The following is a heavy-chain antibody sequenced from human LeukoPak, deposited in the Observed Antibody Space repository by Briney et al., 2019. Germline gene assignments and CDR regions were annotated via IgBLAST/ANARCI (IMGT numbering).Heavy chain of an antibody. Sequence: PGGSLRRSCAASGFTFDDYGMSWVRQAPGKGLEWVSGINWNGGSTGYADSVKGRFTISRDNAKNSLYLQMNSLRAEDTALYYCARTVVVAATNWFDPWGQGTLVTVSS. V-gene: IGHV3-20*04. CDR2: INWNGGST. D-gene: IGHD2-15*01. CDR3: ARTVVVAATNWFDP. CDR1: GFTFDDYG. J-gene: IGHJ5*02.